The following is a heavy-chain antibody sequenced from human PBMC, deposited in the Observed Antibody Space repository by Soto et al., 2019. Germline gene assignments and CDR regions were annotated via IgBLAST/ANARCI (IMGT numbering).Heavy chain of an antibody. J-gene: IGHJ4*02. V-gene: IGHV1-69*12. CDR2: IIPMFGTA. CDR1: GGTFSTYA. D-gene: IGHD5-18*01. CDR3: ASGIQLWLRRMNNGYSG. Sequence: QVQLVQSGAEVKKPESSVKVSCKAPGGTFSTYAISWVRQAPGQGLEWMGGIIPMFGTANYAQRFQDRVTITADESTNTVYMELSSLRSEETAVYFCASGIQLWLRRMNNGYSGWGQGTLVTVSS.